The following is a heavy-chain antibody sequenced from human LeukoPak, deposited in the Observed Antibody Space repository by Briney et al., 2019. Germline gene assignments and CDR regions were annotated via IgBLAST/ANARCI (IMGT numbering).Heavy chain of an antibody. Sequence: GWSPTLSRKASEFTFSNYGMQWVSQAPGEGQGWVAIVSSDGGTKYYADSVKGRFTISRDNSRNTMYLQMDSLRAEDTAVYYCAKEYDSGGYGANFDYWGQGTLVTVSS. CDR2: VSSDGGTK. CDR1: EFTFSNYG. J-gene: IGHJ4*02. CDR3: AKEYDSGGYGANFDY. D-gene: IGHD3-10*01. V-gene: IGHV3-30*18.